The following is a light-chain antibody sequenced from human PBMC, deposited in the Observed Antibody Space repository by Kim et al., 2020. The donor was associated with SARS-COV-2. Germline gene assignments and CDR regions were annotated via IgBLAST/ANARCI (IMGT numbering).Light chain of an antibody. CDR1: SLRSYY. CDR2: GKN. Sequence: SSELTQDPAVSVALGQTVRITCQGDSLRSYYATWYQQKPGQAPILVIYGKNNRPSGIPERFSGCSSGNTASLTITETQAGDEGDSYCYPRDSNGNVVFGG. J-gene: IGLJ2*01. V-gene: IGLV3-19*01. CDR3: YPRDSNGNVV.